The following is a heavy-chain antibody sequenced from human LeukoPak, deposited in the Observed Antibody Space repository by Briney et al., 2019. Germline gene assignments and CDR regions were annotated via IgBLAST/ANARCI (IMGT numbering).Heavy chain of an antibody. CDR2: IYYSGST. Sequence: SQTLSLTCTVSGGSISSGGYYWSWIHQHPGKGLEWIGYIYYSGSTYYNPSLKSRVTISVDTSKNQFSLKLSSVTAADTAVYYCASGSQNYDILTGYSFDAFDIWGQGTMVTVSS. CDR3: ASGSQNYDILTGYSFDAFDI. CDR1: GGSISSGGYY. J-gene: IGHJ3*02. V-gene: IGHV4-31*02. D-gene: IGHD3-9*01.